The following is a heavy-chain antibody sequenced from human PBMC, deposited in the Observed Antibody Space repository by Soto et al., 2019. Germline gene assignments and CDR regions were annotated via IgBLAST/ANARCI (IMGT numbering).Heavy chain of an antibody. V-gene: IGHV4-4*02. CDR1: GGSFTSNNW. CDR3: ASRDPGTSVDY. Sequence: SETLSLTCTVSGGSFTSNNWWTWVRQPPGQGLEWIGEIYRTGSTNYNPSLKSRVTISLDKSENQFSLKVTSLTAADTAVYYCASRDPGTSVDYWGQGTLVTVSS. J-gene: IGHJ4*02. D-gene: IGHD1-7*01. CDR2: IYRTGST.